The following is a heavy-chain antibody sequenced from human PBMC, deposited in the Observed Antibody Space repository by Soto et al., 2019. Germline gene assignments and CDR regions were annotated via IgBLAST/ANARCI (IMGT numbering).Heavy chain of an antibody. D-gene: IGHD3-10*01. CDR1: GFTVSSNY. CDR3: ARDRGLLWFGELLSNYYYYGMDV. Sequence: GGSLRLSCAASGFTVSSNYMSWVRQAPGKGLEWVSVIYSGGSTYYADSVKGRFTISRDNSKNTLYLQMNSLRAEDTAVYYCARDRGLLWFGELLSNYYYYGMDVWGQGTTVTVLL. V-gene: IGHV3-66*01. CDR2: IYSGGST. J-gene: IGHJ6*02.